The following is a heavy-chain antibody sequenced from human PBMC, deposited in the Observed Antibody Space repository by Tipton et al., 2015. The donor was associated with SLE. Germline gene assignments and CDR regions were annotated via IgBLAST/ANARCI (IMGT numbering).Heavy chain of an antibody. CDR1: DGPIRDYY. D-gene: IGHD1-7*01. CDR3: ARERNLGWELGFDS. Sequence: LRLSCTVSDGPIRDYYWSWIRQPAGKGLEWIGLIYTSGHTNSNPSLEGRVTLSLDMSKNHFSLKLNSLTAADTAVYYCARERNLGWELGFDSWGQGILVTVSS. CDR2: IYTSGHT. J-gene: IGHJ4*02. V-gene: IGHV4-4*07.